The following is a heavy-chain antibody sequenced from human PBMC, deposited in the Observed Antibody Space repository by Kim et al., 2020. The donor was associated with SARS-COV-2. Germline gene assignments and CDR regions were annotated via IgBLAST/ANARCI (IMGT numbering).Heavy chain of an antibody. CDR2: IYYSGST. Sequence: SETLSLTCTVSGGSISSYYWSWIRQPPGKGLEWIGYIYYSGSTNYNPSLKSRVTISVDTSKNQFSLKLSSVTAADTAVYYCARARATYYYGSGSYPHFDYWGQGTLVTVSS. D-gene: IGHD3-10*01. CDR1: GGSISSYY. J-gene: IGHJ4*02. V-gene: IGHV4-59*13. CDR3: ARARATYYYGSGSYPHFDY.